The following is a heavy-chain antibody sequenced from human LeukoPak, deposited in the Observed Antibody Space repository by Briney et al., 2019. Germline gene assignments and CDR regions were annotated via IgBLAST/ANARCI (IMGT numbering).Heavy chain of an antibody. CDR2: IYSDGTT. Sequence: GGSLRLSCAASGFTVRSNYMSWVRQAPGKGLEWVSEIYSDGTTYYAASVKGRFGISRDNSKNTVDLQMNSLRAEDTAVYYCARRAGAYSHPYDYWGQGTLVTVSS. J-gene: IGHJ4*02. CDR3: ARRAGAYSHPYDY. V-gene: IGHV3-53*01. D-gene: IGHD4/OR15-4a*01. CDR1: GFTVRSNY.